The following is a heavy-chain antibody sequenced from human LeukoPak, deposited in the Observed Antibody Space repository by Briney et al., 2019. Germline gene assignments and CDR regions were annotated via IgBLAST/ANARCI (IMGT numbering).Heavy chain of an antibody. V-gene: IGHV4-4*08. J-gene: IGHJ4*02. CDR2: IHNSGRT. D-gene: IGHD1-26*01. Sequence: SETLSLTCSVSGGSVSSYYWSWIRQSPGKGLEWIGYIHNSGRTNYNPSLKSRVTGFVDTSKNQVSLRLSSVTAADTAVYYCSRESGAFSPFGHWGQGTLVTVPS. CDR1: GGSVSSYY. CDR3: SRESGAFSPFGH.